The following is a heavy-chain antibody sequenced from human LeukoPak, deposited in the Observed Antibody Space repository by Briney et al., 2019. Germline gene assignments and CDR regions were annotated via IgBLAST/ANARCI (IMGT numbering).Heavy chain of an antibody. CDR1: GFSFSSYG. CDR3: VKMLNGGHAHAALDY. Sequence: GTSLRLSCAASGFSFSSYGMHWVRQAPGKGLEWVAVISYDGANQYHTDSVKGRFTISRDNSMNTLFLQMNSLRAEDTAVYHCVKMLNGGHAHAALDYWGQGTLVTVSS. D-gene: IGHD2-15*01. J-gene: IGHJ4*02. CDR2: ISYDGANQ. V-gene: IGHV3-30*18.